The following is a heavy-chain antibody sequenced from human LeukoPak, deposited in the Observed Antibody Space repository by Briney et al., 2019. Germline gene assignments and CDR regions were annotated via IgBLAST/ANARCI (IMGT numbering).Heavy chain of an antibody. V-gene: IGHV1-69*05. D-gene: IGHD1-26*01. CDR1: GGTFSSYA. CDR3: AGTIVGATSDGPGFAFDI. CDR2: IIPIFGTA. Sequence: ASVKVSCKASGGTFSSYAISWVRQAPGQGLGWMGRIIPIFGTANYAQKFQGRVTITTDESTSTAYMELSSLRSEDTAVYYCAGTIVGATSDGPGFAFDIWGQGTMVTVSS. J-gene: IGHJ3*02.